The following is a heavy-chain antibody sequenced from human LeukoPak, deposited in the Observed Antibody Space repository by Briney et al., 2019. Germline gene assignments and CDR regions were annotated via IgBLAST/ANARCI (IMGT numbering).Heavy chain of an antibody. Sequence: PGGSLRLSCAASGFTFSSYWMSWVRQAPGKGLEWVANIKQDGSEKYYVDSVKGRFTISRDNAKNSLYLQMNSLRAEDTAVYYCARGGFGYDFFGAFDIWGQGTMVTVSS. CDR1: GFTFSSYW. D-gene: IGHD5-12*01. J-gene: IGHJ3*02. V-gene: IGHV3-7*01. CDR2: IKQDGSEK. CDR3: ARGGFGYDFFGAFDI.